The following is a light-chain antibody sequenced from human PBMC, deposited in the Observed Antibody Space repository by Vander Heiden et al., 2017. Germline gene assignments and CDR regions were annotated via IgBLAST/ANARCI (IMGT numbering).Light chain of an antibody. Sequence: QSVLTQPPSASGTPGQRVTISCSGSSSNIGSNYVYWFQHFPGTAPKPLIYGNNQRPSGVPDRFSASKSGTSASLAISGLRSEDEAGYYCAACDDSLSASYVFETGTKVAVL. CDR1: SSNIGSNY. CDR2: GNN. J-gene: IGLJ1*01. CDR3: AACDDSLSASYV. V-gene: IGLV1-47*01.